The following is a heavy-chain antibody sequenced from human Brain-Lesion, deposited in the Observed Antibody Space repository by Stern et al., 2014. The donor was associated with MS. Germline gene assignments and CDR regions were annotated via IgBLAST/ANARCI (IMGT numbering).Heavy chain of an antibody. D-gene: IGHD6-19*01. CDR2: INAGNGNT. CDR1: GYTFTSYA. Sequence: VQLVESGAEVKKPGASVKVSCKASGYTFTSYAMHWVRQAPGQRLEWMGWINAGNGNTKYSQKFQGRVTITRDTSASTAYMELSSLRSEDTAVYYCASATSSGWYSYYYGMDVCGQETTVTVSS. V-gene: IGHV1-3*01. J-gene: IGHJ6*02. CDR3: ASATSSGWYSYYYGMDV.